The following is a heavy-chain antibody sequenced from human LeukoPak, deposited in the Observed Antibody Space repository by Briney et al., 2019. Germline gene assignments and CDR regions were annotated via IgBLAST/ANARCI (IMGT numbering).Heavy chain of an antibody. Sequence: ASVKVSCKASGYTFTGYYMHWVRQAPGQGLEWMGWINPNSGGTNYAQKFQGRVTMTRDTSISTAYMELSRLRSDDTAVYYCARATMVRGVMSPYYYYYMDVWGKGTTVTVSS. J-gene: IGHJ6*03. CDR2: INPNSGGT. V-gene: IGHV1-2*02. CDR3: ARATMVRGVMSPYYYYYMDV. CDR1: GYTFTGYY. D-gene: IGHD3-10*01.